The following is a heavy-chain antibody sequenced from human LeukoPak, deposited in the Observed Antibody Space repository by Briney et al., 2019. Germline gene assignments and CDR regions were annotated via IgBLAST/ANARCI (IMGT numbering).Heavy chain of an antibody. CDR1: GFTFSAYA. Sequence: HAGGSLRLSCATSGFTFSAYAMAWVRQAPGKGLEYVSSISHSGSGTYYIDSVKGRFTISRDNSKSTLYLQMNSLRAEDTAVYYCAQNWSLDFWGQGTLVTVSS. V-gene: IGHV3-23*01. D-gene: IGHD1-1*01. CDR3: AQNWSLDF. CDR2: ISHSGSGT. J-gene: IGHJ4*02.